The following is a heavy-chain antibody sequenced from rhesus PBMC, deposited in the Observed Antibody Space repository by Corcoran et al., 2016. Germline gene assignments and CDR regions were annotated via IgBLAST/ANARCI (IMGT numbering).Heavy chain of an antibody. CDR1: GFTFSDYY. J-gene: IGHJ4*01. CDR3: ARDSGEGLDF. D-gene: IGHD3-3*01. Sequence: EVHLVESGGGLAKPGGSLRLSCAASGFTFSDYYMDWVRQAPGKGLEWVSRISNGGDDTSDADSVKGRFTISRENAKNTLYLQVDSLRPEDTAVYYCARDSGEGLDFWGQGVLVTVSS. V-gene: IGHV3-178*01. CDR2: ISNGGDDT.